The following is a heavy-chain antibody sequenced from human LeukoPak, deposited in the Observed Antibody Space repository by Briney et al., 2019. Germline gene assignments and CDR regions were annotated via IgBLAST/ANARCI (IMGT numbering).Heavy chain of an antibody. V-gene: IGHV4-38-2*02. CDR3: ARGGYYGSGNDFRFDP. D-gene: IGHD3-10*01. CDR1: GYSISSDYY. CDR2: VHHSGGT. J-gene: IGHJ5*02. Sequence: SETLSLTCTVSGYSISSDYYWGWIRQPPGKGLEWIGSVHHSGGTYYNPSLKSRVTISVDTSKNQFSLKLSSVTAADTAIYYCARGGYYGSGNDFRFDPWGQGTLVTVSS.